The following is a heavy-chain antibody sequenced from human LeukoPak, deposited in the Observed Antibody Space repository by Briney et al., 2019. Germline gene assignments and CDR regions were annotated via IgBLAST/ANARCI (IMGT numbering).Heavy chain of an antibody. CDR3: ARRGKTGPLNWFDP. J-gene: IGHJ5*02. Sequence: SETLSLICSVSGGSISSSSYYWGWIRQPPGKGLAWIGSVLYSGTTYNNPSLKSRITISVDTSKNQFSLKLSSVTAADTAVYYCARRGKTGPLNWFDPWGQGTLVTVSS. D-gene: IGHD1-1*01. CDR2: VLYSGTT. CDR1: GGSISSSSYY. V-gene: IGHV4-39*01.